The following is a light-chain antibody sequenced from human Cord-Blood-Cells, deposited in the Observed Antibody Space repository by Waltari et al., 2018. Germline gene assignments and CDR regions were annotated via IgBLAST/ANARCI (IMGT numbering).Light chain of an antibody. Sequence: SYELTQPPSVSVSPGQTARITCSGDALPTHFAYWYQQKPRQAHVLELYKDSESPSAIPERFSGSSSGTTVTLSISGVQAEDEADYYCQSADSSGTYPVVFGGGTKLTVL. J-gene: IGLJ2*01. V-gene: IGLV3-25*03. CDR2: KDS. CDR1: ALPTHF. CDR3: QSADSSGTYPVV.